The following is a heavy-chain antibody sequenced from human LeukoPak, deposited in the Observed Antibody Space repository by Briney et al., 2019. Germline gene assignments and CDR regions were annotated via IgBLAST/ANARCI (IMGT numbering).Heavy chain of an antibody. CDR2: ISGGGETI. CDR1: GFTFSDYD. D-gene: IGHD6-19*01. CDR3: AKSQYSSGWFDY. J-gene: IGHJ4*02. Sequence: GGSLRLSCAASGFTFSDYDMTWVRQAPGKGLEWVSGISGGGETIYYTDSVKGRFTISRDNSKNTLYLQMNSLRAEDTAVYFCAKSQYSSGWFDYWGQGTLVTVSS. V-gene: IGHV3-23*01.